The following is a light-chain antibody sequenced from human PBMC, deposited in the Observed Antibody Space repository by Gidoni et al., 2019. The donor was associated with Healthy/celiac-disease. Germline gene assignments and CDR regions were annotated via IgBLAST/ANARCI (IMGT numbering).Light chain of an antibody. CDR2: AAS. J-gene: IGKJ1*01. CDR1: QSISSY. V-gene: IGKV1-39*01. Sequence: DYQMTQSPSSLSASVGDRVTITCRASQSISSYLNWYQQKPGKAPKLLIYAASSLQSGVPSRFSGSGSGTDFTLTISSLQPEDVATYYCQKSNSAPRTFGQGTKVEIK. CDR3: QKSNSAPRT.